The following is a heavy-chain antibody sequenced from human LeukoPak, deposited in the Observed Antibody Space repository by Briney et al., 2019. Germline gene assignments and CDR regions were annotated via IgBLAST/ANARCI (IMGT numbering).Heavy chain of an antibody. CDR2: IGGSGNRT. J-gene: IGHJ3*01. Sequence: PGGSLRLSCAASGFTFDDYGMSWVRQAPGKGLEWVSGIGGSGNRTSYADSVKGRFTISRDNSKNTLYLHMDSLRAEDTALYYCAKVTYSGYDHDAFDFWGQGTMVTVSS. CDR1: GFTFDDYG. D-gene: IGHD5-12*01. CDR3: AKVTYSGYDHDAFDF. V-gene: IGHV3-23*01.